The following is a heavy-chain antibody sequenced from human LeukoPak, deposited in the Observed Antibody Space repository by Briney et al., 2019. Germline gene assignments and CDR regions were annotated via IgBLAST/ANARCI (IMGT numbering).Heavy chain of an antibody. V-gene: IGHV4-4*07. CDR2: IYTSGST. J-gene: IGHJ3*02. CDR3: ARDPPSNWELRSAFDI. Sequence: PSETLSLTCTVSGGSISSYYWSWIRQPAGKGLEWIGRIYTSGSTNYNPSLKSRVTMSVDTSKNQFSLKLSSVTAADTAVYYCARDPPSNWELRSAFDIWGQGTMVTVSS. D-gene: IGHD7-27*01. CDR1: GGSISSYY.